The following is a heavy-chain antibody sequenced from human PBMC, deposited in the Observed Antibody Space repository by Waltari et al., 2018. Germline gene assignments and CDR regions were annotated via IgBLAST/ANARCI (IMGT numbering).Heavy chain of an antibody. CDR3: TTNPPGY. Sequence: EVQLVESGGGLVQSGGSLRLSCADSGSDYWMDWVRQAPGKGLMWVSRCKSDGISPTYADSVKGRFTVSRDSANNMLYLQMNSLRAEDTAVYYCTTNPPGYWGQGTLVTVSS. CDR2: CKSDGISP. J-gene: IGHJ4*02. CDR1: GSDYW. V-gene: IGHV3-74*01.